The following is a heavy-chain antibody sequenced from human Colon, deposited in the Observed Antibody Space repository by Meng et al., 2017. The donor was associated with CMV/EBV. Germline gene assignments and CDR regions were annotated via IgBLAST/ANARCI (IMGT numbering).Heavy chain of an antibody. J-gene: IGHJ4*02. CDR2: IYNSGST. D-gene: IGHD3-10*01. V-gene: IGHV4-39*07. CDR3: ARGVLNFFDY. Sequence: QLQLEESGPGLVKPSETLSLTCSVSGGSFTTNSCFWAWIRQPPGKGLEYIGSIYNSGSTYYNASLKSRVTMSVDTSKNQFSLKLSPVTAADTAKYYCARGVLNFFDYWGQGTLVTVSS. CDR1: GGSFTTNSCF.